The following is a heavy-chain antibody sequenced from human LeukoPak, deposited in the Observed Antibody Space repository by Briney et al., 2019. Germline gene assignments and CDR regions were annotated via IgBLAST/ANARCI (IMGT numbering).Heavy chain of an antibody. J-gene: IGHJ4*02. V-gene: IGHV4-34*01. CDR2: INHSGST. CDR1: GGSFSGYY. CDR3: ARGSPYVRGSYRSFPDY. Sequence: SETLSLTCAVSGGSFSGYYWSWIRQPPGKGLEGIGEINHSGSTNYNPSLKSRVAISVDTSKNQFSLKQSSVSAADTAVYYCARGSPYVRGSYRSFPDYWGQGTLVTVSS. D-gene: IGHD3-16*02.